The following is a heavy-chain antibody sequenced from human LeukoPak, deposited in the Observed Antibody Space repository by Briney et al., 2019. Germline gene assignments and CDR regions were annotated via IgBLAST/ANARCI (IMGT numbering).Heavy chain of an antibody. Sequence: SETLSLTCAVYGGSFSGYYWSWIRQPPGKGLEWIGEINHSGSTNYNPSLKSRVTMSVDTSKNQFSLKLSSVTAADTAVYYCARERDQGYSSSQAFDYWGQGTLVTVSS. CDR3: ARERDQGYSSSQAFDY. CDR2: INHSGST. J-gene: IGHJ4*02. D-gene: IGHD6-13*01. CDR1: GGSFSGYY. V-gene: IGHV4-34*10.